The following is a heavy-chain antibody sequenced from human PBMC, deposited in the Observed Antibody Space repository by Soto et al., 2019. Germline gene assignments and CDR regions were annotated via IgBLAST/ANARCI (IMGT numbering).Heavy chain of an antibody. CDR2: ISPKNGNT. D-gene: IGHD5-12*01. CDR3: ATSYDSGFDP. V-gene: IGHV1-18*04. J-gene: IGHJ5*02. Sequence: ASVKVSCQASGCTFSSYNISWVRQAPGQGPEWMGWISPKNGNTNYAQKFQGRVTMTTDTSTSTAYMELRRLRSDDTAVYYCATSYDSGFDPWGQGTLVTVSS. CDR1: GCTFSSYN.